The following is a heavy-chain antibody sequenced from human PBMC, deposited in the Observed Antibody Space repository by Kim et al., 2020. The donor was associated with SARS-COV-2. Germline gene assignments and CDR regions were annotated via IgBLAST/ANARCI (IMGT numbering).Heavy chain of an antibody. D-gene: IGHD3-10*01. CDR1: GFTFSTYA. Sequence: GGSLRLSCAASGFTFSTYAMNWVRQAPGKGLEWVSAVSGSGANTHYADSVKGRFTISRDNSENTLYLQMNNLRVEDTAVSYCAKDMYYGSSVDYWGQGTL. CDR3: AKDMYYGSSVDY. J-gene: IGHJ4*02. V-gene: IGHV3-23*01. CDR2: VSGSGANT.